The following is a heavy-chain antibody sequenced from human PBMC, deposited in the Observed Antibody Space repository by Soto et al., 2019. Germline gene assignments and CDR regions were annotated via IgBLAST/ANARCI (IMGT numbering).Heavy chain of an antibody. J-gene: IGHJ4*02. CDR2: IYYTGRT. CDR1: AGSVSSGTYY. Sequence: SETMSLTCSVSAGSVSSGTYYWSWIRQPPGKRQEWLGHIYYTGRTHYSQSLPSRVTLSLDKSTNQFSLGLNSVTAADTATYYCAGTDRILGARGKIDYWGLGTLVTVS. CDR3: AGTDRILGARGKIDY. V-gene: IGHV4-61*01. D-gene: IGHD1-26*01.